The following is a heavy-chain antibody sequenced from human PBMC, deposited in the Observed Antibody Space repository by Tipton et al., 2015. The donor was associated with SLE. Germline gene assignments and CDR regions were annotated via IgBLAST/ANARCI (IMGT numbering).Heavy chain of an antibody. CDR3: AKVTAYYYDSSGLDAFDI. Sequence: SLRLSCAASGFTFSSYGMHWGRQAPGKGLEWVAFIRYDGRNKYYADSVKGRFTISRDNSKNTLYLQMNSPRAEDTAVYYCAKVTAYYYDSSGLDAFDIWGQGTMVTVSS. CDR1: GFTFSSYG. J-gene: IGHJ3*02. D-gene: IGHD3-22*01. CDR2: IRYDGRNK. V-gene: IGHV3-30*02.